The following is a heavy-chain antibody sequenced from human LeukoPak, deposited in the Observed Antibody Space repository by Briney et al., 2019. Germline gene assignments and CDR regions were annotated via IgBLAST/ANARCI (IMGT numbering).Heavy chain of an antibody. Sequence: GGSLRLSCAASGFTFSSYSMNWVRQAPGKGLEWVSSISSSSSYIYYADSVKGRFTISRDNAKNSLYLQMNSLRAEDTAVYYCARDGLLWFGYHMGGDWFDPWGQGTLVTVSS. CDR3: ARDGLLWFGYHMGGDWFDP. J-gene: IGHJ5*02. D-gene: IGHD3-10*01. CDR2: ISSSSSYI. CDR1: GFTFSSYS. V-gene: IGHV3-21*01.